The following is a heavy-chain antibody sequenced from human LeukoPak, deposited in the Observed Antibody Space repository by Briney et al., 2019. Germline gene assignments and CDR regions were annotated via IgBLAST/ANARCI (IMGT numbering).Heavy chain of an antibody. CDR2: VSGSGSTV. V-gene: IGHV3-48*01. Sequence: VGSLRLSCAASGFTFGDHIINWVRQLQGKRLEWVAYVSGSGSTVYYADSVKGRFTVSRDNGKSSLYLQMNSLRVEDTALYYCVRQFASWGQGTLVTVSS. CDR1: GFTFGDHI. J-gene: IGHJ4*02. CDR3: VRQFAS.